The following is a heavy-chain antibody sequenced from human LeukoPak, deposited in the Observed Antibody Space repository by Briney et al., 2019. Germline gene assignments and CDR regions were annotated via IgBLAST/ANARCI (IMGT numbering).Heavy chain of an antibody. J-gene: IGHJ4*02. V-gene: IGHV3-53*01. CDR3: ARDLTHKYYYDSSGYPNPLDY. Sequence: GGSLRLSCAASGFTVSTNYMSWVRQAPGKGLEWVSVIYSGGGTYYADSVKGRFTISRDNAKNSLYLQMNSLRAEDTAVYYCARDLTHKYYYDSSGYPNPLDYWGQGTLVTVSS. D-gene: IGHD3-22*01. CDR1: GFTVSTNY. CDR2: IYSGGGT.